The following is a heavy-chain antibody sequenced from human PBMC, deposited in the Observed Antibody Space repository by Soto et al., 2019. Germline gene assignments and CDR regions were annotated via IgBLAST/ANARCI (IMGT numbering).Heavy chain of an antibody. D-gene: IGHD1-1*01. Sequence: EVQLVESGGGLVQPGGSLRLSCAASGFTFSSYSMNWVRQAPGKGLEWVSYISSSSSTIYYADSVKGRFTISRDNAKNSLYLQMNSLRAEDTAVYYCARAALYNWNDVSWFDPWGQGTLVNVSS. V-gene: IGHV3-48*01. CDR3: ARAALYNWNDVSWFDP. CDR1: GFTFSSYS. CDR2: ISSSSSTI. J-gene: IGHJ5*02.